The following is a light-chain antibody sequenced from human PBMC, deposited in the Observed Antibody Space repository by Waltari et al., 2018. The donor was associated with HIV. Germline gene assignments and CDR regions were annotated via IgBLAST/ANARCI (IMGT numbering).Light chain of an antibody. J-gene: IGKJ4*01. CDR1: QTVLFSSNNNNY. CDR3: QQYYTTPLT. CDR2: WAS. V-gene: IGKV4-1*01. Sequence: DIVMTQSPTSLAVSLAERATINCKSSQTVLFSSNNNNYLAWYQQKPGQSPKLLIYWASTRESGVPDRFSGSGSGTDFTLTISSLRAEDVAVYYCQQYYTTPLTFGGGTKVEIK.